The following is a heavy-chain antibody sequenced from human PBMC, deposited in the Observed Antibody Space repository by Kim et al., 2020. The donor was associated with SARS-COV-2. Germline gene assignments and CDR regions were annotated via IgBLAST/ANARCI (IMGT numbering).Heavy chain of an antibody. CDR2: IYTSGST. Sequence: SETLSLTCTVSGGSISSYYWSWIRQPAGKGLEWIGRIYTSGSTNYNPSLKSRVTMSVDTSKNQFSLKLSSVTAADTAVYYCARDVPSGSWNWFDPWGQGTLVTVSS. J-gene: IGHJ5*02. D-gene: IGHD1-26*01. V-gene: IGHV4-4*07. CDR1: GGSISSYY. CDR3: ARDVPSGSWNWFDP.